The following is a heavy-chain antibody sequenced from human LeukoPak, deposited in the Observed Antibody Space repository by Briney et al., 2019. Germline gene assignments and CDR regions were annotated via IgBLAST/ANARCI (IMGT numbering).Heavy chain of an antibody. V-gene: IGHV1-8*01. J-gene: IGHJ4*02. CDR3: ARAPMGAAALY. CDR2: MNPVSGNA. D-gene: IGHD6-13*01. Sequence: ASVKVSCKASGYTFTNFDINWVRQAPGQGLKWMGWMNPVSGNAGSAQKFQGRVTLSRDTSISTAYMELSSLRSDDTAFYYCARAPMGAAALYWGQGTLVTVSS. CDR1: GYTFTNFD.